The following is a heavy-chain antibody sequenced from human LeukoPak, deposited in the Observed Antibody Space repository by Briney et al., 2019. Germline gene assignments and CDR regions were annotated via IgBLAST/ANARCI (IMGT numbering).Heavy chain of an antibody. V-gene: IGHV1-8*01. CDR3: GRPPPTWGFDS. CDR2: MSPNSGDT. CDR1: GYTFTTHD. D-gene: IGHD7-27*01. Sequence: ASVKVSCKASGYTFTTHDINWVRQATGQGLEWLGWMSPNSGDTGYAQKFQGRVTMTSDSSISTAYMELSSLRSEDTAIYYCGRPPPTWGFDSGGKGPLVTVSS. J-gene: IGHJ4*02.